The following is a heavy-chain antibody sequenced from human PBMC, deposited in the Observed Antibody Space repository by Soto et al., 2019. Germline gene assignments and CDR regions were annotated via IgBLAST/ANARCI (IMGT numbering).Heavy chain of an antibody. CDR1: GYSFAGYW. V-gene: IGHV5-10-1*01. CDR2: IDPSDSQT. D-gene: IGHD3-22*01. Sequence: GESLKISYKGSGYSFAGYWITWVRQKPGKGHEWMGRIDPSDSQTYYSPSFRGHVTISATKSITTVFLQWSSLRASDTAMYYCARQIYDSDTGPNFQYYFDSWGQGTPVTVSA. J-gene: IGHJ4*02. CDR3: ARQIYDSDTGPNFQYYFDS.